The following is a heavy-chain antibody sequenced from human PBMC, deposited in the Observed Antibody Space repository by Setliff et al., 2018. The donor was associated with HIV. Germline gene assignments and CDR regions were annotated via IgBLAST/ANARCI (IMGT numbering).Heavy chain of an antibody. D-gene: IGHD1-7*01. J-gene: IGHJ5*02. Sequence: ASVKVSCKASGYSFTKYYINWVRQAPVQGLEWTGIINPGGGATTYEKKFQGRVTMNRDTSTSTVYMELNHLRFDDTAVYYCVRDNWNLGSVHNWFDPWG. CDR1: GYSFTKYY. V-gene: IGHV1-46*01. CDR2: INPGGGAT. CDR3: VRDNWNLGSVHNWFDP.